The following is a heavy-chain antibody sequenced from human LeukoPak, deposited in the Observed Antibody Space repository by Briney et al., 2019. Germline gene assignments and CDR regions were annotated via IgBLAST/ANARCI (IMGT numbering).Heavy chain of an antibody. CDR3: ARGSLYYDSSGYSNYYYYYGMDV. D-gene: IGHD3-22*01. Sequence: SGTLSLTCAVYGGSFSGYYWSWIRQPPGKGLEWIGEINHSGSTNYNPSLKSRVTISVDTSKNQFPLKLSSVTAADTAVYYCARGSLYYDSSGYSNYYYYYGMDVWGQGTTVTVSS. CDR2: INHSGST. CDR1: GGSFSGYY. V-gene: IGHV4-34*01. J-gene: IGHJ6*02.